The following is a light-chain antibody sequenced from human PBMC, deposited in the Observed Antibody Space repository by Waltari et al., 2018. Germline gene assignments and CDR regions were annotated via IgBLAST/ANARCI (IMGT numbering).Light chain of an antibody. CDR1: QTVLYRSKNRNY. Sequence: DIVLTQSPDSLAVSLGERATINCKSSQTVLYRSKNRNYLGWYQQKPGQHPRLLIYWASTRESGVPDRFSGSGSGTDFTLTISSLQAEDVAVYYCQQYYSTPITFGGGTKVEIK. V-gene: IGKV4-1*01. CDR2: WAS. J-gene: IGKJ4*01. CDR3: QQYYSTPIT.